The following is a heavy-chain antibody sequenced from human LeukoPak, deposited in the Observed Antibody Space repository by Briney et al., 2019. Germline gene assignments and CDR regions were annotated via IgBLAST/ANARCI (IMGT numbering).Heavy chain of an antibody. CDR1: GFTFSSYG. V-gene: IGHV3-30*02. Sequence: PGGSLRLSCAASGFTFSSYGMHWVRQAPGKGLEWVAFIRYDGSNKYYADSVKGRFTISRDNSKNTLYLQMNSLRAEDTAVYYCAREYSSSWYDYYGMDVWGQGTTVTVSS. J-gene: IGHJ6*02. D-gene: IGHD6-13*01. CDR2: IRYDGSNK. CDR3: AREYSSSWYDYYGMDV.